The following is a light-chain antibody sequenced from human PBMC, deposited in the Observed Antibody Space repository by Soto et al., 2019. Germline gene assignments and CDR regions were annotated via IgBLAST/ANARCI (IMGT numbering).Light chain of an antibody. V-gene: IGKV1-5*03. CDR3: QHYDSYSYT. CDR1: QSISSW. J-gene: IGKJ2*01. CDR2: QAS. Sequence: DIQMTQSPSTLSASVGDRVTITYRASQSISSWLAWYQQKPGKAPKLLIYQASSLESGVPSRFSGSGSGTEFILTISSLQPDYFATYFCQHYDSYSYTFGQGTKLEIK.